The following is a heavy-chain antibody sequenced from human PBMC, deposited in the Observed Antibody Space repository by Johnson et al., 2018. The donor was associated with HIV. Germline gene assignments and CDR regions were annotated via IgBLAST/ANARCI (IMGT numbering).Heavy chain of an antibody. Sequence: QVQLVESGGGVVQPGRSLRLSCAASGFTFSSYAMHWVRQAPGKGLEWVAVISYDGSNKYYADPVKGRFTISRDNSKNKLYLQMNSLRAEDTAVYYCARQTLRAFDIWGQGTMVTVSS. V-gene: IGHV3-30-3*01. J-gene: IGHJ3*02. CDR1: GFTFSSYA. CDR2: ISYDGSNK. CDR3: ARQTLRAFDI.